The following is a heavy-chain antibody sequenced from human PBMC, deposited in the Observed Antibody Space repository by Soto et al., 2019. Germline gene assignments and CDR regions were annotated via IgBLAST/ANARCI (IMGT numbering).Heavy chain of an antibody. D-gene: IGHD1-1*01. CDR2: IWSDGNNR. CDR1: GFMFSNHG. Sequence: QVQLVESGGGVVQPGRSLRLSCAASGFMFSNHGMHWVRQAPGKGLEWVAVIWSDGNNRYYADSVKGRLTISRDNSKNTVYLQMNSLRAEDTAVYYCVRGDNWNDEASDYWGKGTLVTVSS. J-gene: IGHJ4*02. V-gene: IGHV3-33*01. CDR3: VRGDNWNDEASDY.